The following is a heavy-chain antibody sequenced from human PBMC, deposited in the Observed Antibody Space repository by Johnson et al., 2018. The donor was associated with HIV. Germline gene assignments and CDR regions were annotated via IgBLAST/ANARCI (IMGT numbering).Heavy chain of an antibody. J-gene: IGHJ3*02. D-gene: IGHD1-26*01. Sequence: VQLVESGGGLVQPGGSLRLSCAASGFIFNNAWMTWFRQAPGKGLEWVSVIYSGGSTYYADSVKGRFTISRDNPKNTLYLQMSSLRAEDTAVYYCAKGDGIVGGSDAFDIWGQGTLVTVSS. CDR1: GFIFNNAW. CDR2: IYSGGST. CDR3: AKGDGIVGGSDAFDI. V-gene: IGHV3-66*01.